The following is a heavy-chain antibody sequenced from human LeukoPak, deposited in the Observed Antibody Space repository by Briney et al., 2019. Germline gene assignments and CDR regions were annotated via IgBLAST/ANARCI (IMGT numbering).Heavy chain of an antibody. CDR1: GDTFTSYG. D-gene: IGHD3-22*01. Sequence: ASVKVSCKASGDTFTSYGISWVRQAPGQGLEWMGWINPNGGATNYAQSFQGRVTLTWDTSIGTASMELMRLRSDDTAVYYCARDRYDSVNYYGLDVWGQGTTVTVAS. CDR3: ARDRYDSVNYYGLDV. V-gene: IGHV1-2*02. CDR2: INPNGGAT. J-gene: IGHJ6*02.